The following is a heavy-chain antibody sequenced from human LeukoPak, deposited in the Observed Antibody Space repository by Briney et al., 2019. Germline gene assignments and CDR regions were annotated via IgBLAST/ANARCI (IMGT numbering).Heavy chain of an antibody. CDR3: ARELDDYSNYDRWFDP. Sequence: SQTLSLTCTVSGGSISSGSYYWSWIRQPPGKGLEWIGYIYYSGSTNYNPSLKSRVTISVDTSKNQFSLKLSSVTAADTAVYYCARELDDYSNYDRWFDPWGQGTLVTVSS. V-gene: IGHV4-61*01. J-gene: IGHJ5*02. D-gene: IGHD4-11*01. CDR2: IYYSGST. CDR1: GGSISSGSYY.